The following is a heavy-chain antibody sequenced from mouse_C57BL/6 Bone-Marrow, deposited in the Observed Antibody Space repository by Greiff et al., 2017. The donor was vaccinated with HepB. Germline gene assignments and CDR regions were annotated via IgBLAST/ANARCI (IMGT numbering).Heavy chain of an antibody. CDR1: GYTFTSYD. CDR3: ARPFYYDYDGDAMDY. D-gene: IGHD2-4*01. CDR2: IYPRDGST. J-gene: IGHJ4*01. Sequence: QVQLQQSGPELVKPGASVKLSCKASGYTFTSYDINWVKQRPGQGLEWIGWIYPRDGSTKYNEKFKGKATLTVDTSSSTAYMERHSLTSEDSAVYFCARPFYYDYDGDAMDYWGQGTSVTVSS. V-gene: IGHV1-85*01.